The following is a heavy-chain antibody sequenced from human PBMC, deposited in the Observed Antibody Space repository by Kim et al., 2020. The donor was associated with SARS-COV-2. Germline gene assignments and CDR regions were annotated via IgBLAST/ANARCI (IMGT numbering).Heavy chain of an antibody. J-gene: IGHJ4*02. D-gene: IGHD3-10*01. Sequence: GGSLRLSCAASGFTFSSYAMHWVRQAPGKGLEWVAVISYDGSNKYYADSVKGRFTISRDNSKNTLYLQMNSLRAEDTAVYYCARAYRGYWGQGTLVTVSS. V-gene: IGHV3-30-3*01. CDR1: GFTFSSYA. CDR3: ARAYRGY. CDR2: ISYDGSNK.